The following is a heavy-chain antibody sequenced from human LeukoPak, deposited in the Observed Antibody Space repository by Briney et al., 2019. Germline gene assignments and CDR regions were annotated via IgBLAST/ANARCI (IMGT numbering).Heavy chain of an antibody. J-gene: IGHJ4*02. D-gene: IGHD1-26*01. V-gene: IGHV3-7*01. CDR3: ARRVVRANDY. CDR1: GFTFSTYW. Sequence: PGGSLRLSCAASGFTFSTYWMSWVRQAPGKGLEWLANIKQDGSEKYYVDSVKGRFTISRDNAEYSLYLHMNSLRAEDTAVYYCARRVVRANDYWGQGVLVTVYS. CDR2: IKQDGSEK.